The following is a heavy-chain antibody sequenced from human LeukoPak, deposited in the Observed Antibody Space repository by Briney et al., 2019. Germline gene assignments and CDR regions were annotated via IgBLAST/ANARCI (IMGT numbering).Heavy chain of an antibody. CDR3: ARGANDDYRFDY. Sequence: GGSLRLSCAASGFTFSSYWMHWVRQVPGKGLVWVSRINSGGSRTTYADYVKGRFTISRDNAKNTLYLQMNSLRAEDTAVYYCARGANDDYRFDYWGQGTLVTVSS. J-gene: IGHJ4*02. CDR1: GFTFSSYW. D-gene: IGHD4-17*01. V-gene: IGHV3-74*01. CDR2: INSGGSRT.